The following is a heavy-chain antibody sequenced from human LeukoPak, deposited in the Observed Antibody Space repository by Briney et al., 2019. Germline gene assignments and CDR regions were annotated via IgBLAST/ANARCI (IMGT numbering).Heavy chain of an antibody. V-gene: IGHV3-30*18. CDR1: GFTFSSYG. CDR2: ISYDGSNK. J-gene: IGHJ3*02. CDR3: AKHGNGYSYGPDAFDI. Sequence: PGGSLRLSCAASGFTFSSYGMHWVRQAPGKGLEWVAVISYDGSNKYYADSVKGRFTTSRDNSKNTLYLQMNSLRAEDTAVYYCAKHGNGYSYGPDAFDIWGQGTMVTVSS. D-gene: IGHD5-18*01.